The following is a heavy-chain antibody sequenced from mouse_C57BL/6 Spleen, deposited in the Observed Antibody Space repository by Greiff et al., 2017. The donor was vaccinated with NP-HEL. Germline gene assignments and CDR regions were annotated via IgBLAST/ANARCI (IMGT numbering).Heavy chain of an antibody. CDR1: GYTFTDHT. CDR3: ARIFYYRYFDV. D-gene: IGHD2-1*01. J-gene: IGHJ1*03. CDR2: IYPRDGST. V-gene: IGHV1-78*01. Sequence: VKLVESDAELVKPGASVKISCKVSGYTFTDHTIHWMKQRPEQGLEWIGYIYPRDGSTKYNEKFKGKATLTADKSSRTAYMQLNSLTSEDSAVYFCARIFYYRYFDVWGTGTTVTVSS.